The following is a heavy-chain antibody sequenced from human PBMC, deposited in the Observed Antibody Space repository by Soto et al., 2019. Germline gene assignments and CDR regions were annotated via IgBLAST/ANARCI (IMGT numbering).Heavy chain of an antibody. Sequence: GGSLRLSCAASGFTFSSYWMSWVRQAPEKGLEWVANIKQDGNDLYFVDSVKGRFTISRDNSKNTLYLQMNSLRAEDTAVYYCAKDLSIAARRFDYWGQGTLVTVSS. D-gene: IGHD6-6*01. J-gene: IGHJ4*02. CDR3: AKDLSIAARRFDY. V-gene: IGHV3-7*03. CDR1: GFTFSSYW. CDR2: IKQDGNDL.